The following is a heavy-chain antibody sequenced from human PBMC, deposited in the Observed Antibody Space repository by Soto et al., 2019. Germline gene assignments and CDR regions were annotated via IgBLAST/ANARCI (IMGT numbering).Heavy chain of an antibody. Sequence: GASVKVSCKASGGTFSSYAISWVRQAPGQGLEWMGGIIPIFGTANYAQKFQGRVTITADESTSTAYMELSSLRSEDTAVYYCAISVRSGGPTAPNWFDPWGQGTLDTVSS. CDR2: IIPIFGTA. J-gene: IGHJ5*02. V-gene: IGHV1-69*13. CDR1: GGTFSSYA. D-gene: IGHD6-19*01. CDR3: AISVRSGGPTAPNWFDP.